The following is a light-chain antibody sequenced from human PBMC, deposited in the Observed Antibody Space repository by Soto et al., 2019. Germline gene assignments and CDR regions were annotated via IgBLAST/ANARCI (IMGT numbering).Light chain of an antibody. CDR3: QHYGSSPWT. CDR2: GAS. J-gene: IGKJ1*01. Sequence: ETVLTQSPGTLSLSPGERATLSCRASQTISSNYLTWYRQTPGQAPRLLIYGASNRTTGIADRFSGSGSGTDSTPVISRLVPVDFALYYCQHYGSSPWTFGPGTKVEVK. CDR1: QTISSNY. V-gene: IGKV3-20*01.